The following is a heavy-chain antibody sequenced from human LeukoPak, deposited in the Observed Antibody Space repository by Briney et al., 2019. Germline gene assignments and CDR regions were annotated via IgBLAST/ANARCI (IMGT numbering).Heavy chain of an antibody. J-gene: IGHJ2*01. V-gene: IGHV4-28*05. D-gene: IGHD4-17*01. CDR1: GYSISSSNY. CDR3: ASRDTTSYWYFDL. Sequence: SETLSLTCAVSGYSISSSNYWAWIRQPPGKGLEWIGHIYYSGGIYYNPSLKSRVTMSVDTSKNQFSLKLSSVTAADTAVYYCASRDTTSYWYFDLWGRGTLVTVSS. CDR2: IYYSGGI.